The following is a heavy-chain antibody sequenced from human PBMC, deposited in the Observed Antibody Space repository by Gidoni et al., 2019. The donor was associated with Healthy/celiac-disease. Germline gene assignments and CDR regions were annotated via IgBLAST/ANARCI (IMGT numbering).Heavy chain of an antibody. Sequence: QLQLQESGPGLVKPSATLYLTCTVSGGSISSSSYYWGWIRQPPGKGLEWIGSIYYSGSTYYTPSLKRRVTISVDTSKNQFSLKLSSVTAADTAVYYCASRKGIAVAGHFDYWGQGTLVTVSS. CDR1: GGSISSSSYY. CDR3: ASRKGIAVAGHFDY. CDR2: IYYSGST. D-gene: IGHD6-19*01. J-gene: IGHJ4*02. V-gene: IGHV4-39*07.